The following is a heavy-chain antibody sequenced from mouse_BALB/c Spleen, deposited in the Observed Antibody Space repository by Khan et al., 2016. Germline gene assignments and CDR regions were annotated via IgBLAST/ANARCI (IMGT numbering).Heavy chain of an antibody. CDR1: GFDFSRYW. CDR2: INPDSSTI. J-gene: IGHJ2*01. CDR3: ARLGLFDY. V-gene: IGHV4-1*02. Sequence: EVQLQESGGGLVQPGGSLKFSCAASGFDFSRYWMSWVRQAPGKGLEWIGEINPDSSTINYTPSLKDKFIISRDNAKNTLYLQVSKVKSEDTALYCCARLGLFDYWGQGTTLTVSS.